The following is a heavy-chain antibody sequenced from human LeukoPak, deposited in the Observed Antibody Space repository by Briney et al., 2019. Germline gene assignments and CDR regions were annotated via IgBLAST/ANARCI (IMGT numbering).Heavy chain of an antibody. Sequence: SQTLSLTCTVSGGSISSGDYYWSWIRQPPGKGLEWIGYIYYSGSTYYNPSLKSRVTISVDTSKNQFSLKLSSVTAADTAVYYCARALYYDFWSGYYPGQNWFDPWGQGTLVTVSS. D-gene: IGHD3-3*01. CDR3: ARALYYDFWSGYYPGQNWFDP. V-gene: IGHV4-30-4*08. CDR2: IYYSGST. J-gene: IGHJ5*02. CDR1: GGSISSGDYY.